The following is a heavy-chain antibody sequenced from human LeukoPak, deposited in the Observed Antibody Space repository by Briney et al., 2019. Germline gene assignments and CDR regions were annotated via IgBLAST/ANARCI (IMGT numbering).Heavy chain of an antibody. CDR1: GFSFSSYA. CDR3: AKVVRGINWGSDY. V-gene: IGHV3-23*01. Sequence: GGSLRLSCAASGFSFSSYAMSWVRQAPGKGLEWVSAISGGGFGTYYADSVKGRFTISRDNSKNTLYLQMNSLRAEDTAVYYCAKVVRGINWGSDYWGQGTLVTVSS. CDR2: ISGGGFGT. J-gene: IGHJ4*02. D-gene: IGHD7-27*01.